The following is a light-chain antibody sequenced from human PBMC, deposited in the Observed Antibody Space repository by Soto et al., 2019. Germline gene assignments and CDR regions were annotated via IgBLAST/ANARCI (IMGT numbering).Light chain of an antibody. V-gene: IGLV1-44*01. CDR3: SSYTSSSTWV. Sequence: QSVLTQPPSASGTPGQTVTVSCSGSSSNIGSYTVNWYQQLPGTAPKLVIYSNHQRPSGVPDRFSGSKSGTSASLAISGLQSEDEADYYCSSYTSSSTWVFGGGTQLTVL. J-gene: IGLJ3*02. CDR1: SSNIGSYT. CDR2: SNH.